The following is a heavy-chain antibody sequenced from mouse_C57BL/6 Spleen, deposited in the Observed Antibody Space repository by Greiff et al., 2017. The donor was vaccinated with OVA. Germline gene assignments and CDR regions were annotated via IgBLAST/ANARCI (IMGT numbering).Heavy chain of an antibody. CDR1: GYTFTDYN. J-gene: IGHJ2*01. V-gene: IGHV1-22*01. Sequence: EVQGVESGPELVKPGASVKMSCKASGYTFTDYNMHWVKQSHGKSLEWIGYINPNNGGTSYNQKFKGKATLTVNKSSSTAYMELRSLTSEDSAVYYCASSSSYEGFDYWGQGTTLTVSS. CDR2: INPNNGGT. D-gene: IGHD1-1*01. CDR3: ASSSSYEGFDY.